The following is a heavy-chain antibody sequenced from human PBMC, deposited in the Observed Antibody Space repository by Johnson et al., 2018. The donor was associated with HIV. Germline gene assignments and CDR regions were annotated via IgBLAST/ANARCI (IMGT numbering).Heavy chain of an antibody. Sequence: VQLVESGGGLVQPGRSLRLSCAASGFTFDDYVMHWVRQAPGKGLEWVSGISWNSGSIGYADSVKGRFTISRDNAKNSLYRQRNSLRAEDTALYYCARDLGGGYSSSSYAFDIWGQGTMVTVSS. D-gene: IGHD6-6*01. J-gene: IGHJ3*02. CDR3: ARDLGGGYSSSSYAFDI. CDR2: ISWNSGSI. CDR1: GFTFDDYV. V-gene: IGHV3-9*01.